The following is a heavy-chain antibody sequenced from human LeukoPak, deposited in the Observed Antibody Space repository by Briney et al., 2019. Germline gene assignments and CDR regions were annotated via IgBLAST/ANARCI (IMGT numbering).Heavy chain of an antibody. CDR1: GFTFSSYG. Sequence: PGRSLRLSCAASGFTFSSYGMHWVRQAPGKGLEWVAVISYDGSNKYYADSVKGRSTISRDNSKNTLYLQMNSLRAEDTAVYYCAKDRDYGDYLSIDYWGQGTLVTVSS. J-gene: IGHJ4*02. V-gene: IGHV3-30*18. CDR3: AKDRDYGDYLSIDY. CDR2: ISYDGSNK. D-gene: IGHD4-17*01.